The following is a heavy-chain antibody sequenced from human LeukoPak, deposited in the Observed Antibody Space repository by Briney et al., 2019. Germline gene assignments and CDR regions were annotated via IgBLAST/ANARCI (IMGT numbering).Heavy chain of an antibody. CDR1: GFTFSIYS. Sequence: GGSLRLSCVASGFTFSIYSMSWVRQAPGKGLEWVANINQDGSEKYYVDSVKGRFTISRDNAKNSLYLQMNSLRAEDTAVYYCARETEYSSSSCFDYWGQGTLVTVSS. J-gene: IGHJ4*02. CDR2: INQDGSEK. V-gene: IGHV3-7*01. D-gene: IGHD6-6*01. CDR3: ARETEYSSSSCFDY.